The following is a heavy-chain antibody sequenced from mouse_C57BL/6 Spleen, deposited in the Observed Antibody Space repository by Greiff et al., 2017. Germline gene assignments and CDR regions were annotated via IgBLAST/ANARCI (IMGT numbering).Heavy chain of an antibody. Sequence: SGAELVRPGASVTLSCKASGYTFTDYEMHWVKQTPVHGLEWIGAIDPETGGTAYNQKFKGKAILTADKSSSTAYMELRSLTSEDSAVYYCTRSGLGVFLDAMDYWGQGTSVTVSS. J-gene: IGHJ4*01. CDR1: GYTFTDYE. V-gene: IGHV1-15*01. CDR3: TRSGLGVFLDAMDY. CDR2: IDPETGGT. D-gene: IGHD3-1*01.